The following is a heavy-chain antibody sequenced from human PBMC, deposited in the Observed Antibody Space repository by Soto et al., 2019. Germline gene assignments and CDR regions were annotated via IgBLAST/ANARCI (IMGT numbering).Heavy chain of an antibody. J-gene: IGHJ6*02. Sequence: SETLSLTCTVSGGSISAYYWSWVRQPAGKGLEWIGRLYSGGITNDNPSLKSRVTMSVDTSKKQFSLKLRSVTAADTAVYYCARVSHYGMDVWGQGTTVTVSS. CDR1: GGSISAYY. D-gene: IGHD2-21*01. CDR2: LYSGGIT. V-gene: IGHV4-4*07. CDR3: ARVSHYGMDV.